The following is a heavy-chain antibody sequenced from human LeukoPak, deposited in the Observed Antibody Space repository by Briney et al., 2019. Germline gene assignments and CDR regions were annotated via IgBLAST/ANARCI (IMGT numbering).Heavy chain of an antibody. CDR1: GFTFSSYE. J-gene: IGHJ4*02. CDR2: ISGSGGST. V-gene: IGHV3-23*01. CDR3: AKATYASSWNLYFDY. D-gene: IGHD6-13*01. Sequence: GGSLRLSCAASGFTFSSYEMNWVRQAPGKGLEWVSGISGSGGSTYYADSVKGRFTISRDNSKNTLYVQMNSLRAEDTAIYFCAKATYASSWNLYFDYWGQGTLVTVSS.